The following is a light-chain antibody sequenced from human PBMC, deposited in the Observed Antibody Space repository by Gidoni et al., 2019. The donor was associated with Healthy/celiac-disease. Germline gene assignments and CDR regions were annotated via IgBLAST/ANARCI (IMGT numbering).Light chain of an antibody. CDR3: CSFTGSSYV. CDR2: DFT. Sequence: QSALTLPRSVSESPGQSFTIPCTGASGDVGAYYYVSWYQQHPGTATKLMIYDFTKRPSVVPVRFSVSKSCNTSPLSLSLLHAEDDADYYCCSFTGSSYVFGTGTQVTVL. CDR1: SGDVGAYYY. V-gene: IGLV2-11*01. J-gene: IGLJ1*01.